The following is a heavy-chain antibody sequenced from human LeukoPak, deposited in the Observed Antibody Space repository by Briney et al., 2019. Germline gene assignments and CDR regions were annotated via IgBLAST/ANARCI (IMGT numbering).Heavy chain of an antibody. D-gene: IGHD2-15*01. J-gene: IGHJ5*02. CDR1: GGTFSSYA. CDR3: AREVVAARGGRWFDP. Sequence: SVKVSCEASGGTFSSYAISWVRQAPRQGREWMGGIIPIFGTAHYAQKFQGRVTITADKPTSTAYRELSSLRSEDTAVYYCAREVVAARGGRWFDPWGQGTLVTVSS. CDR2: IIPIFGTA. V-gene: IGHV1-69*06.